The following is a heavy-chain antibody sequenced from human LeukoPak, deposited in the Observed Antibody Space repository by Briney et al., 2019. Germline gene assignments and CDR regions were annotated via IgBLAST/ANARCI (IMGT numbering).Heavy chain of an antibody. V-gene: IGHV4-30-4*08. CDR2: IYYSGST. CDR1: GGSISSGDYY. D-gene: IGHD5-12*01. CDR3: AREGYSDYDGRGTTDY. Sequence: SETLSLTCTVSGGSISSGDYYWGWIPQPPGKGLEGIVYIYYSGSTYYNSAHHRLVTISVNPYKTQFFQKLSLGAAEDTAVYCCAREGYSDYDGRGTTDYWGQGTLVTVSS. J-gene: IGHJ4*02.